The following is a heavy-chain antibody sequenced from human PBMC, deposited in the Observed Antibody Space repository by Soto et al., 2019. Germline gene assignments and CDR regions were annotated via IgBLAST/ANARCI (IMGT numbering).Heavy chain of an antibody. J-gene: IGHJ5*02. CDR2: ISYDGSNK. CDR1: GFTFSSYA. V-gene: IGHV3-30-3*01. CDR3: ARDNGIFGVVNRLDP. Sequence: PGGSLRLSCAASGFTFSSYAMHWVRQAPGKGLEWVAVISYDGSNKYYADSVKGRFTISRDNSKNTLYLQMNSLRAEDTAVYYCARDNGIFGVVNRLDPWGQGTLVTVSS. D-gene: IGHD3-3*01.